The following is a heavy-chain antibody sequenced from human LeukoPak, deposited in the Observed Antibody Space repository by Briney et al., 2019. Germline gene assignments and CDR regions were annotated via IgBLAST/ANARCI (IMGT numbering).Heavy chain of an antibody. D-gene: IGHD1-1*01. Sequence: GESLRLSCAGSGFSFSSSWMYWVRQAPGKGLEWVANINGDGGVNPHVDSVRGRFTIARDNAKNSLYLQMNSLRAEDTAVFFCAKGFYNAAIFDCWGEGTLVTVSS. CDR1: GFSFSSSW. J-gene: IGHJ4*02. CDR2: INGDGGVN. V-gene: IGHV3-7*01. CDR3: AKGFYNAAIFDC.